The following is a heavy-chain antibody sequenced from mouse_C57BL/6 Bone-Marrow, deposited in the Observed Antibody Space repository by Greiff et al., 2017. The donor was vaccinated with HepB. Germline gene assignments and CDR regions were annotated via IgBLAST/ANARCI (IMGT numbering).Heavy chain of an antibody. D-gene: IGHD1-1*01. CDR2: IWWDDDK. CDR1: GFSLSTFGMG. Sequence: QVTLKESGPGILQPSQTLSLTCSFSGFSLSTFGMGVGWIRQPSGKGLEWLAHIWWDDDKYYNPALKSRLTISKDTSKNQVFLKIANVDTADTATYYCARIGDPYYYGSSPFAYWGQGTLVTVSA. J-gene: IGHJ3*01. CDR3: ARIGDPYYYGSSPFAY. V-gene: IGHV8-8*01.